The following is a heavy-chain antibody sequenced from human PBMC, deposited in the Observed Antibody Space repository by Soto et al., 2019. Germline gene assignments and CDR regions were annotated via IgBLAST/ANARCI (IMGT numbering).Heavy chain of an antibody. CDR3: AKAQGRRPRYGMDV. V-gene: IGHV3-30*18. CDR2: ISYDGSNK. Sequence: QVQLVESGGGVVQPGRSLRLSCAASGFTFSSYGMHWVRQAPGKGLEWVAVISYDGSNKYYADSVKGRFTISRDNSKNTLYLQMNSLRAEDTAVYYCAKAQGRRPRYGMDVWGQGTTVTVSS. D-gene: IGHD6-6*01. J-gene: IGHJ6*02. CDR1: GFTFSSYG.